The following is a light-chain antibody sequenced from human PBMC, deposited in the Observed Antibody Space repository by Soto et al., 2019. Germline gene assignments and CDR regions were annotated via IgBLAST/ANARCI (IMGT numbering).Light chain of an antibody. CDR1: SSDIGGYNS. CDR2: NTS. Sequence: QSALTQSPSASGSPGQSVTISCTGTSSDIGGYNSVSWYQQHPGKAPKVLIYNTSQRPSGVPDRFSGSKSGTSASLAISGLRSEDEADYYCAAWDDSLSAVVFGGGTKLTVL. V-gene: IGLV2-8*01. J-gene: IGLJ2*01. CDR3: AAWDDSLSAVV.